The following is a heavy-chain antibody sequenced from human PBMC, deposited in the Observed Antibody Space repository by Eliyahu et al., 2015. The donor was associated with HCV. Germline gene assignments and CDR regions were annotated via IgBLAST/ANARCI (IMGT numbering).Heavy chain of an antibody. CDR3: VKDPPIETPNWFDP. D-gene: IGHD5-24*01. CDR2: ISGSGGST. V-gene: IGHV3-23*01. CDR1: GNTFISYA. Sequence: EVQLLESGGGLVQPGGSLRLSCVASGNTFISYAMSWVRQAPGKGLGWVSGISGSGGSTFYADSVKGRFTISRDNSKNTLYLQMDSLRGEDTAIYYCVKDPPIETPNWFDPWGQGTLVTVAS. J-gene: IGHJ5*02.